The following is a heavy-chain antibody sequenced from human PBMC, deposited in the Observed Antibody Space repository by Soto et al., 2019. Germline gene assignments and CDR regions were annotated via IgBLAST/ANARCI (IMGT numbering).Heavy chain of an antibody. Sequence: GPSVKVSCKASGYTFTGYYMHWVRHAPGQGLEWMGWINPNSGGTNYAQKFQGRVTMTRDTSISTAYMELSRLRSDDTAVYYCARTPKTILPRTPRTNYYYYYGMDVWGQGTTVTV. D-gene: IGHD3-9*01. CDR2: INPNSGGT. CDR1: GYTFTGYY. CDR3: ARTPKTILPRTPRTNYYYYYGMDV. J-gene: IGHJ6*02. V-gene: IGHV1-2*02.